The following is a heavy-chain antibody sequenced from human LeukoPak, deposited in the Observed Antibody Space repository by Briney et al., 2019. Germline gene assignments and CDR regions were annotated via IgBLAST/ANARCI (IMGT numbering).Heavy chain of an antibody. CDR1: GFSVSSNY. J-gene: IGHJ4*02. CDR3: ARDHDYGDYVFHFDD. D-gene: IGHD4-17*01. CDR2: IYSGGST. V-gene: IGHV3-53*04. Sequence: GGSLRLSCAASGFSVSSNYMSWVRQAPGKGPEWVSVIYSGGSTYHADSVKGRFTISRHNSENTVFLQMSNLRPEDTAVYYCARDHDYGDYVFHFDDWGQGTLVSVSS.